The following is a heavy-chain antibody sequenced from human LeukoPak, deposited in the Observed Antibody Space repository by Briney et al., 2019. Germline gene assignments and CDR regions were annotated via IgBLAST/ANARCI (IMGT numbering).Heavy chain of an antibody. CDR3: ARRVVPAAIGTYYFNI. D-gene: IGHD2-2*02. J-gene: IGHJ3*02. CDR2: IISSSSYI. Sequence: GGALRLYCASSGFTFSSYILKLVREAPRKGLEWVWFIISSSSYILYAVPLKGSFTISRDNAKNSLYLQMHSESGEDAAVYYCARRVVPAAIGTYYFNIWGQGTRVTVSS. CDR1: GFTFSSYI. V-gene: IGHV3-21*01.